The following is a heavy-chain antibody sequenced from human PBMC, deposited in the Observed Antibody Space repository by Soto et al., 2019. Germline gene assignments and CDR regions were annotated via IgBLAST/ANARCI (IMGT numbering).Heavy chain of an antibody. CDR3: ARGRDMRFIAAAGTEAFDY. Sequence: SPTLSLTCAISGDSVSSNSAAWNWIRQSPSRGLEWLGRTYYRSKWYNDYAVSVKSRITINPDASKNQFSLQLNSVTPEDTAVYYCARGRDMRFIAAAGTEAFDYWGQGTLFT. CDR1: GDSVSSNSAA. D-gene: IGHD6-13*01. CDR2: TYYRSKWYN. J-gene: IGHJ4*02. V-gene: IGHV6-1*01.